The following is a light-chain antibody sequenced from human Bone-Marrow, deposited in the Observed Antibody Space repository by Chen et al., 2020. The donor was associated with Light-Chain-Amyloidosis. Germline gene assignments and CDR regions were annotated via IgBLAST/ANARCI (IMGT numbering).Light chain of an antibody. CDR2: EVT. V-gene: IGLV2-14*01. J-gene: IGLJ1*01. CDR1: SSDVGGDNH. CDR3: SSYTITNTLV. Sequence: QSALTQPASVSGSPGQSITISCTGTSSDVGGDNHVSWYQQHPDKAPKLMIYEVTNRPSWVPDRCSGSKSDNTAALTISGLQTEYEADYFCSSYTITNTLVFGSGTRVTVL.